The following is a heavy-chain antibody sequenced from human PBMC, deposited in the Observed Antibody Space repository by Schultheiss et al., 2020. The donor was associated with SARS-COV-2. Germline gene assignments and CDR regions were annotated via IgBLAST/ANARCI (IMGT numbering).Heavy chain of an antibody. CDR3: ARHFLGRYALDF. J-gene: IGHJ6*02. Sequence: GGSLRLSCAASGFDFSGYSMNWVRQAPGKGLEWVSWITSSSSHIYNADSLKGRFTISRDNAKNSLYLQMNSLRAEDTAVYYCARHFLGRYALDFWGQGTTVTVSS. CDR1: GFDFSGYS. V-gene: IGHV3-21*01. D-gene: IGHD3-3*01. CDR2: ITSSSSHI.